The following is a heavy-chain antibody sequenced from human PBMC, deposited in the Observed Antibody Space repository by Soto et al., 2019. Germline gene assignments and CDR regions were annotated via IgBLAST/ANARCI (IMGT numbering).Heavy chain of an antibody. Sequence: PGGSLRLSCAASGFTFSNAWMNWVRQAPGKGLEWVGRIKSKTDGGTTDYAAPVKGRFTISRDDSKNTLYLQMNSLKTEDTAVYYCTTDRGGQRSGSPYYNYYYYGMDVWGQGTTVTVSS. CDR2: IKSKTDGGTT. V-gene: IGHV3-15*07. CDR1: GFTFSNAW. CDR3: TTDRGGQRSGSPYYNYYYYGMDV. J-gene: IGHJ6*02. D-gene: IGHD1-26*01.